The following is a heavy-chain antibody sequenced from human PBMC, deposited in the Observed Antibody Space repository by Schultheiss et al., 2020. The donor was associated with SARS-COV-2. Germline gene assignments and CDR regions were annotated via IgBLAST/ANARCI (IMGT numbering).Heavy chain of an antibody. CDR3: ARGIASTGTGILFDI. Sequence: GGSLRLSCAASGFTLSGYWMHWVRQAPGKGPVWVSRINTDGSSTSYADSVKGRVTVSRDNAKNTLYLQMDSLRAEDTAVYYCARGIASTGTGILFDIWGHGKVVTVS. J-gene: IGHJ3*02. D-gene: IGHD6-13*01. CDR1: GFTLSGYW. V-gene: IGHV3-74*01. CDR2: INTDGSST.